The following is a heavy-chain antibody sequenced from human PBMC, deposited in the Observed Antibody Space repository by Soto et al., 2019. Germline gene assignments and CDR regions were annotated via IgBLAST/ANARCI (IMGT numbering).Heavy chain of an antibody. D-gene: IGHD3-10*01. CDR1: GGTFSSYT. J-gene: IGHJ4*02. CDR3: AREEYYYGSGAFFDY. Sequence: QVQLVQSGAEVKKPGSSVKVSCKASGGTFSSYTISWVRQAPGQGLEWMGRIIPILGIANYAPKFQGRVTLTXXXSXSTAYMELSSLRSEDTAVYYCAREEYYYGSGAFFDYWGQGTLVTVSS. V-gene: IGHV1-69*08. CDR2: IIPILGIA.